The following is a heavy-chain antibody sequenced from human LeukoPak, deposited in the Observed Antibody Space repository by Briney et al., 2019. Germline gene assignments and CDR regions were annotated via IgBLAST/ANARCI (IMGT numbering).Heavy chain of an antibody. CDR2: ISSSSSYI. D-gene: IGHD3-3*01. Sequence: GGSLRLSCAASGFTFSSYSMNWVRQAPGKGLEWVSSISSSSSYIYYADSVKGRFTISRDNAKNSLYLQMNSLRAEDTALYYCARVRFLEWFLDIKLNYYMDVWGKGTTVTVSS. CDR3: ARVRFLEWFLDIKLNYYMDV. CDR1: GFTFSSYS. V-gene: IGHV3-21*04. J-gene: IGHJ6*03.